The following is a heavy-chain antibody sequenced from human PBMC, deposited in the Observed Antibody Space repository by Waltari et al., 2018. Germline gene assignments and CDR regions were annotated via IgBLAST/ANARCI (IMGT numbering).Heavy chain of an antibody. CDR3: ATGREQLAHFDQ. CDR2: VDPWDGGT. CDR1: GFTFTDYY. D-gene: IGHD6-6*01. Sequence: DVQLVQSGAEVKKPGATVKISCKISGFTFTDYYIHWVQQAPGKGLKWVGVVDPWDGGTVYAGNFQGRVTITADTLTDTAFLEVDTLGSEDTAVYYCATGREQLAHFDQWGQGTLVTVSS. V-gene: IGHV1-69-2*01. J-gene: IGHJ4*02.